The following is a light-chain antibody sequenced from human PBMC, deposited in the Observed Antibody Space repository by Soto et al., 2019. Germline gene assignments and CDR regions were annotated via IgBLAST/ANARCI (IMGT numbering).Light chain of an antibody. J-gene: IGKJ2*01. CDR2: DAS. CDR1: QSISSW. Sequence: DIQMTQSPSTLSASVGDRVTITCRASQSISSWLAWYQQKPGKAPKLLIYDASSLESGVPSMFSGSGTGTEITLTISSLQPDDFATYYCQQYNSYSTFGQGTKLEIK. V-gene: IGKV1-5*01. CDR3: QQYNSYST.